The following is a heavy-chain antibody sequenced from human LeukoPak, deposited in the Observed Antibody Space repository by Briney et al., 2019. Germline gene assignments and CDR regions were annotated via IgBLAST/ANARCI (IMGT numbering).Heavy chain of an antibody. Sequence: GGSLRLSCAASGFTFRSYAMNWVRQAPGKGLEWVSYISISGNTIYYADSVKGRFTISRDNAKNSLYLQMSSLRAEDTAVYHCARVHRYCSGGSCFFDYWGQGTLVTVSS. CDR3: ARVHRYCSGGSCFFDY. J-gene: IGHJ4*02. CDR2: ISISGNTI. CDR1: GFTFRSYA. V-gene: IGHV3-48*03. D-gene: IGHD2-15*01.